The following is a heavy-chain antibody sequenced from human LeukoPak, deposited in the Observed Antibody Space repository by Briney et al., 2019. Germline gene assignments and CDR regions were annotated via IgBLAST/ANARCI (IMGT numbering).Heavy chain of an antibody. Sequence: GGSLRLSCAASGFPFDDYATLWVRQARGKGLVWVSGISWNSGSIGYADSVKGRFTISRDNAKNSLYLQMNSLRAEDTALYYCAKDRSRYQLLGGYNWFDPWGQGTLVTVSS. V-gene: IGHV3-9*01. CDR3: AKDRSRYQLLGGYNWFDP. CDR1: GFPFDDYA. D-gene: IGHD2-2*01. CDR2: ISWNSGSI. J-gene: IGHJ5*02.